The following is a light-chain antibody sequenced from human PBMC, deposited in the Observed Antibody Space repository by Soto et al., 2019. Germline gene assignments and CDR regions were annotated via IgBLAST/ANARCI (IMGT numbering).Light chain of an antibody. V-gene: IGKV3-20*01. J-gene: IGKJ5*01. Sequence: EIVLTQSPGTLSLPPGERATLSCRASQTLSNSFIAWYQQKPGQAPRLLIYDISSRATGVPDRYSASGSGTDFTLTISRLEPEDFAVFFCQQYGTSEIVFGQGTRLEIK. CDR1: QTLSNSF. CDR3: QQYGTSEIV. CDR2: DIS.